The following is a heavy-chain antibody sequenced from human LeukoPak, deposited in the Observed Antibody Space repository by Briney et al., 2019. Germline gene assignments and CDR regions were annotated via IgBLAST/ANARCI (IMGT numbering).Heavy chain of an antibody. CDR3: ARSWDERLNSDY. D-gene: IGHD1-26*01. J-gene: IGHJ4*02. CDR2: IYSGGST. Sequence: PGGSLRLSCAASGFTISRNYMNWVRQAPGKGLEWVSVIYSGGSTYYADSVKGRFTISRDNSKNTLYLQMDSLRPEDTAVYYCARSWDERLNSDYWGQGTLVTVSS. V-gene: IGHV3-66*02. CDR1: GFTISRNY.